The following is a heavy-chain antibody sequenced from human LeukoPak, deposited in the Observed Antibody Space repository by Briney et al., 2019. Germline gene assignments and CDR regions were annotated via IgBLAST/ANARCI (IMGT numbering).Heavy chain of an antibody. CDR3: ARLGVRGWYGMFRFADP. D-gene: IGHD6-19*01. V-gene: IGHV4-34*01. J-gene: IGHJ5*02. CDR1: GGSFSGYY. Sequence: SETLSLTCAVYGGSFSGYYWSWIRQPPGKGLEWIGEINHSGSTNYNPSLKSRVTISVDTSKNQFSLKLSSVTAADTAVYYCARLGVRGWYGMFRFADPWGQGTLVTVSS. CDR2: INHSGST.